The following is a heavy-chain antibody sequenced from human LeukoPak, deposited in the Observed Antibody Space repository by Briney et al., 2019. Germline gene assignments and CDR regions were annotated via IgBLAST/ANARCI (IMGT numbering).Heavy chain of an antibody. V-gene: IGHV3-21*04. J-gene: IGHJ4*02. CDR1: GFTFSSYS. CDR3: AKEEGSGWHVGFDY. D-gene: IGHD6-19*01. CDR2: ISSSSSYI. Sequence: GGSLRLSCAASGFTFSSYSMNWVRQAPGKGLEWVSSISSSSSYIYYADSVKGRFTISRDNSKNTLYLQMNSLRAEDTAVYYCAKEEGSGWHVGFDYWGQGTLVTVSS.